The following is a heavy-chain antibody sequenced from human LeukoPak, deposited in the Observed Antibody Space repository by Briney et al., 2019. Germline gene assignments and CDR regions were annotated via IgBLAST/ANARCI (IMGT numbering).Heavy chain of an antibody. D-gene: IGHD2-2*01. CDR1: GFTFSSYA. CDR2: ISGSGGST. Sequence: GGSLRLSCAASGFTFSSYAMSWVRQAPGKGLEWVSAISGSGGSTYYADSVKGRFTISRDNSKNTLYLQMNSLRAEDTAVYYCAKDLEWGSVWGPYQLLSGALFDYWGQGTLVTVSP. J-gene: IGHJ4*02. V-gene: IGHV3-23*01. CDR3: AKDLEWGSVWGPYQLLSGALFDY.